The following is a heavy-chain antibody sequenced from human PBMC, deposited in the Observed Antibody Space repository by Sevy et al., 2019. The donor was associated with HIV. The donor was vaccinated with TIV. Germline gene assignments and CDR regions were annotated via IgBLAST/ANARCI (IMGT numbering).Heavy chain of an antibody. D-gene: IGHD2-2*02. CDR1: GFTFSGSA. V-gene: IGHV3-73*01. CDR2: IRSKANSYAT. CDR3: TRPGEGYCSSTSCYTDNYYYYYGMDV. Sequence: GSLRLSCAASGFTFSGSAMHWVRQASGKGLEWVGRIRSKANSYATAYAASVKGRFTISRDDSKNTAYLQMNSLKTEDTAVYYCTRPGEGYCSSTSCYTDNYYYYYGMDVWGQGTTVTVSS. J-gene: IGHJ6*02.